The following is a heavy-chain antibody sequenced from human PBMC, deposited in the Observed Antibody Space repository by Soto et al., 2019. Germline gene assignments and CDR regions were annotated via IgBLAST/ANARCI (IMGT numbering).Heavy chain of an antibody. J-gene: IGHJ4*02. D-gene: IGHD5-18*01. CDR1: GGSISSYY. Sequence: SETLSLTCTVSGGSISSYYWNSIRQPAGKGLEWIGRIYSSGSTIYNPSFNSRVTMSVDTSKNQFSLKLSSVTAADTAVYYCARDEGGYSYGISFDYWGRGTLVTVSS. CDR2: IYSSGST. V-gene: IGHV4-4*07. CDR3: ARDEGGYSYGISFDY.